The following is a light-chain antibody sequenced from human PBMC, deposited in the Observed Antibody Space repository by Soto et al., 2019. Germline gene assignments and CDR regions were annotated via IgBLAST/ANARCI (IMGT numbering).Light chain of an antibody. CDR2: DVS. V-gene: IGLV2-11*01. CDR1: SSDVGYHNY. CDR3: CSYAGSYTFYV. Sequence: QSVLTQPRSVSGSPGQSVTISCTGTSSDVGYHNYVSWYQQHPGTAPKLMIYDVSMRPSGVPDRFSGSKSGNTASLTISGLQAEDEADYYCCSYAGSYTFYVFGTGTKVTVL. J-gene: IGLJ1*01.